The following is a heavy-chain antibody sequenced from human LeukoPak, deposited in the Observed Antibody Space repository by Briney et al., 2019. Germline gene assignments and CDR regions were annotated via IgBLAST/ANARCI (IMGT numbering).Heavy chain of an antibody. CDR2: IGDSGKNT. CDR1: GFTFSSHA. CDR3: AKDLETINPTMD. Sequence: PGGSLRLSCAASGFTFSSHAMSWVRQAPGKGLEWVSSIGDSGKNTFYADAVKGRFTISRDNSKDTLYLQMNSLRAEDTAVYYCAKDLETINPTMDWGQGTLVTVSS. V-gene: IGHV3-23*01. J-gene: IGHJ4*02. D-gene: IGHD3-10*01.